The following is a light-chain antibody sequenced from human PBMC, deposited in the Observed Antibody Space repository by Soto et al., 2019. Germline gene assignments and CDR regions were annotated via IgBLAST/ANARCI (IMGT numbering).Light chain of an antibody. CDR2: ATS. V-gene: IGKV3-20*01. CDR3: QQYGSSPLT. CDR1: QSVSSYY. J-gene: IGKJ4*01. Sequence: VLTHPAVTLTLTTGQIAPLPCRSSQSVSSYYLAWYQQKPGQAPRLLIYATSTRATGIPDRFSGSGSGTDFTLTISRLEPEDSAVYYCQQYGSSPLTFGEGTKVDI.